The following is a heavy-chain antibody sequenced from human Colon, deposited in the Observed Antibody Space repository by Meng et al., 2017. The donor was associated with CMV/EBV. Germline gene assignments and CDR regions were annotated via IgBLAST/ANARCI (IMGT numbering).Heavy chain of an antibody. Sequence: GGSLRLSCVASGFAFSSYEMNWVRQAPGKGLEWVAYISSAGGDRYYADSVKGRFTISRDNAKNLLYLQMNTLGAEDTAVYYCARDWGPTNWFADYWGQGTLVTVSS. CDR2: ISSAGGDR. CDR3: ARDWGPTNWFADY. CDR1: GFAFSSYE. V-gene: IGHV3-48*03. J-gene: IGHJ4*02. D-gene: IGHD3-10*01.